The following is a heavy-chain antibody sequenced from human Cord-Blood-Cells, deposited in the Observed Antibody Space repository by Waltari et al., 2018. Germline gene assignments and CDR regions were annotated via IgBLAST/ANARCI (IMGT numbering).Heavy chain of an antibody. Sequence: QVQLQESGPGLVKPSETLSLTCTVPGGSISSYYWTWLRQPPGKGLAWIGYIYYSGSTNTNPSLKSRVTISVDTSKDQFSLKLSSVTAADTAVYYCARRGTTGTTGWFDPWGQGTLVTVSS. D-gene: IGHD1-1*01. J-gene: IGHJ5*02. CDR1: GGSISSYY. V-gene: IGHV4-59*08. CDR3: ARRGTTGTTGWFDP. CDR2: IYYSGST.